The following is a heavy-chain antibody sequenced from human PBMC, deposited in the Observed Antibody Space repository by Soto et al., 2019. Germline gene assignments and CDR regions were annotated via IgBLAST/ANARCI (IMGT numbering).Heavy chain of an antibody. V-gene: IGHV4-39*01. Sequence: SDTLSLACIFSVFSSISMIDYGCFIRQPPWKGLEWIGSIYYSGSTYYNTSLKSRVTISVDTSKNQFSLKLSSVKAADTAVFYCARNRDRKSLEQWGQRNLVNVSS. D-gene: IGHD3-16*02. J-gene: IGHJ4*02. CDR3: ARNRDRKSLEQ. CDR2: IYYSGST. CDR1: VFSSISMIDY.